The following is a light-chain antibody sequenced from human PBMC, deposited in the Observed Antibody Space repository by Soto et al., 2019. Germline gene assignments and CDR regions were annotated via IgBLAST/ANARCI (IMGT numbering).Light chain of an antibody. V-gene: IGLV2-8*01. CDR3: SSFAGSPVV. Sequence: QSALTQPPSASGSPGHSVTINCSGTSSDVGEENYVSWYQQHPGKVHKLILYEVSKRTSGVPDRFSGSRSGNTASLTVSGLQAEDEADYYCSSFAGSPVVFGGGTKVTVL. CDR2: EVS. CDR1: SSDVGEENY. J-gene: IGLJ2*01.